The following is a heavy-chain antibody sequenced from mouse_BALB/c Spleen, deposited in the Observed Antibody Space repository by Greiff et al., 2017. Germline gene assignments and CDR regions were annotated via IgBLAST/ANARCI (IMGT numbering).Heavy chain of an antibody. CDR3: ARGGLSFAY. V-gene: IGHV3-2*02. CDR1: GYSITSDYA. CDR2: ISYSGST. D-gene: IGHD3-3*01. Sequence: EVKLVESGPGLVKPSQSLSLTCTVTGYSITSDYAWNWIRQFPGNKLEWMGYISYSGSTSYNPSLKSRISITRDTSKNQFFLQLNSVTTEDTATYYCARGGLSFAYWGQGTLVTVSA. J-gene: IGHJ3*01.